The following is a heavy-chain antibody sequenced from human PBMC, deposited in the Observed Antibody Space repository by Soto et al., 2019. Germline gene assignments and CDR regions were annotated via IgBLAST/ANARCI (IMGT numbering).Heavy chain of an antibody. CDR1: GGTFSSYA. CDR3: AREAAADYPFDY. Sequence: QVQLVQSGAEVKKPGSSVKVSCKASGGTFSSYAISWVRQAPGQGLEWMGGIIPIVGTANYAQKFQGRVTITLEESTSPDYMQLSSLRSGDTAVYYCAREAAADYPFDYWCQGTLVTVSS. J-gene: IGHJ4*02. V-gene: IGHV1-69*05. CDR2: IIPIVGTA. D-gene: IGHD6-13*01.